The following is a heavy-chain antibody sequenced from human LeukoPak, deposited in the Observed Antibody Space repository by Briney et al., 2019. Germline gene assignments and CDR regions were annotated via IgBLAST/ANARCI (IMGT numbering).Heavy chain of an antibody. CDR2: INPNSGGT. V-gene: IGHV1-2*02. CDR1: GYTFTGYY. J-gene: IGHJ6*02. Sequence: GASVKVSCKASGYTFTGYYMHWVRQAPGQGLEWMGWINPNSGGTNYAQKFQGRVTMTRDTSISTAYMELSRLRSDDTAVYYCAIPLGTIVVVPAASYYYGMDVWGQGTTVTVSS. D-gene: IGHD2-2*01. CDR3: AIPLGTIVVVPAASYYYGMDV.